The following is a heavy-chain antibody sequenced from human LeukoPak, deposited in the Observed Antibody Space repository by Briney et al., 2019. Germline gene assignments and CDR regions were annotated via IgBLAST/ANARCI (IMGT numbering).Heavy chain of an antibody. Sequence: PGRSLRLSCAASGFTFDDYAMHWVRQAPGKGLEWVSGISWNSGSIGYADSVKGRFTISRDNAKNSLYLQMNSLRAEDTALYYCAKGITIFGVGEGFDYWGQGTLVTVSS. V-gene: IGHV3-9*01. J-gene: IGHJ4*02. CDR2: ISWNSGSI. D-gene: IGHD3-3*01. CDR3: AKGITIFGVGEGFDY. CDR1: GFTFDDYA.